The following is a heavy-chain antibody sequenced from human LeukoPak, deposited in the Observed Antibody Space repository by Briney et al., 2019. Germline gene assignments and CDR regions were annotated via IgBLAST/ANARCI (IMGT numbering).Heavy chain of an antibody. CDR3: ARENGSGSRGLDF. CDR2: IYTSGTT. D-gene: IGHD3-10*01. J-gene: IGHJ4*02. CDR1: AGSISNYF. Sequence: SETLSLTCTVSAGSISNYFWSWIRQPAGKGLDWIGRIYTSGTTNYSPSLKSRVTMSVDTSTNQFSLKLTSVTAADTAVHYCARENGSGSRGLDFWGQGTLVTVSS. V-gene: IGHV4-4*07.